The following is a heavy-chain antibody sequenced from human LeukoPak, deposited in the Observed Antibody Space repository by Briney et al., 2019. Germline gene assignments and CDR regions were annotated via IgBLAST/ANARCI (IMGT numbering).Heavy chain of an antibody. CDR1: GFAFSTYP. J-gene: IGHJ4*02. CDR2: FSCDASIQ. V-gene: IGHV3-30-3*01. D-gene: IGHD3-10*01. Sequence: PGGSLRLSCAASGFAFSTYPMHWVRQTLGKGLEWVAVFSCDASIQYYADSVRGRFTISRDNSKNTLYLQMNSLRAEDTAVYYWAREGHRGFRDFDYWGQGTLVTVSS. CDR3: AREGHRGFRDFDY.